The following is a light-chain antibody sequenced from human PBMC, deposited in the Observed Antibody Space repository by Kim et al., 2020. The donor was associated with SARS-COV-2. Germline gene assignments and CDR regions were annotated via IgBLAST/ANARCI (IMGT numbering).Light chain of an antibody. Sequence: SPGERATLSCRASQSVTNNYLAWYQQKPGQAPRLLIYAASTRATGIPDRFSGSGSGTDFTLTISRLEPEDFAVYSCQQYSSLPLTFGGGTKVDIK. CDR3: QQYSSLPLT. CDR2: AAS. J-gene: IGKJ4*01. CDR1: QSVTNNY. V-gene: IGKV3-20*01.